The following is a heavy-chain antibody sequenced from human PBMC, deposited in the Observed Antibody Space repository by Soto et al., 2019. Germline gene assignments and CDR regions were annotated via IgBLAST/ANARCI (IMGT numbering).Heavy chain of an antibody. CDR3: ARAYGGYADY. V-gene: IGHV4-59*01. CDR1: GGSISSYY. Sequence: NLSETLSLTCTVSGGSISSYYWSWIRQPPGKGLEWIGYIYYSGSTNYNPSLKSRVTISVDTSKNQFSLKLSSVTAADTAVYYCARAYGGYADYWGQGALVTVSS. CDR2: IYYSGST. D-gene: IGHD5-12*01. J-gene: IGHJ4*02.